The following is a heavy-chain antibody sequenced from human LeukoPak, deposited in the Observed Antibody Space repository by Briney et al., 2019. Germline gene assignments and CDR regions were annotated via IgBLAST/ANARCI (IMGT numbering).Heavy chain of an antibody. D-gene: IGHD3-10*01. CDR1: GGSISSYY. J-gene: IGHJ5*02. CDR2: IYTSGST. CDR3: ARVEYFGSGSYRFDP. Sequence: SETLSLTCTVSGGSISSYYWSWIRQPAGKGLEWIGRIYTSGSTNYNPSLKSRVTMSVDTSKNQFSLQLNSVTPEDTAVYYCARVEYFGSGSYRFDPWGQGTLVTVSS. V-gene: IGHV4-4*07.